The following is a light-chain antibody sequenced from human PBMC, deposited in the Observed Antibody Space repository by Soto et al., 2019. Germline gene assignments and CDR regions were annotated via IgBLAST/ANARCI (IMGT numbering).Light chain of an antibody. Sequence: DIVMTPSQAGLSASPWHIATLSFRASQSISRNLAWCQQKPGQAPRLLIYGASTRATGVPARFSGSGAGTEFTLTINSLQSEDFVVYFCQQYNKWPLINFGQGTRLEIK. V-gene: IGKV3-15*01. J-gene: IGKJ5*01. CDR3: QQYNKWPLIN. CDR2: GAS. CDR1: QSISRN.